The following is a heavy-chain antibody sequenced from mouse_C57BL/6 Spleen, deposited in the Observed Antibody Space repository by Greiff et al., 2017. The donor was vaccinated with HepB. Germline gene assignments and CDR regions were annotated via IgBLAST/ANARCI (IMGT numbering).Heavy chain of an antibody. CDR1: GYTFTSYG. J-gene: IGHJ4*01. CDR2: IYPRSGNT. CDR3: ARSRDDYDYDGNYAMDY. Sequence: VKVVESGAELARPGASVKLSCKASGYTFTSYGISWVKQRTGQGLEWIGEIYPRSGNTYYNEKFKGKATLTADKSSSTAYMELRSLTSEDSAVYFCARSRDDYDYDGNYAMDYWGQGTSVTVSS. D-gene: IGHD2-4*01. V-gene: IGHV1-81*01.